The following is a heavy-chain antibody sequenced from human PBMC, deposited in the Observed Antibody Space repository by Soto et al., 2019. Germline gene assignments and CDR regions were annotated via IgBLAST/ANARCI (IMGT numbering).Heavy chain of an antibody. CDR1: GFTFSSYA. CDR2: ISGSGGST. J-gene: IGHJ4*02. D-gene: IGHD4-17*01. Sequence: PWGSLRRSCAASGFTFSSYAMSWVRQAPGKGLEWVPAISGSGGSTYYADSVKGRFTISRDNSKNTLYLQMNSLRAEDTAVYHCAKLHMTTVPYFDYWGQGTLVTVSS. CDR3: AKLHMTTVPYFDY. V-gene: IGHV3-23*01.